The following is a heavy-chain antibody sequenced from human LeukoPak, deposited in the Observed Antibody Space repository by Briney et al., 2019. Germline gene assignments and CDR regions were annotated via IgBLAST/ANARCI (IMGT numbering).Heavy chain of an antibody. CDR2: ISGNGGRT. CDR1: GXTFNNYA. J-gene: IGHJ4*02. D-gene: IGHD3-10*01. CDR3: AKEQTSSGYFDY. Sequence: GGSLRLSCAASGXTFNNYAVSWVRQAPGKGLEWVAAISGNGGRTYYRDSVKGRFTISRDNPKNTLYLLMNSLSAEDTALYYCAKEQTSSGYFDYWGQGTLVTVSS. V-gene: IGHV3-23*01.